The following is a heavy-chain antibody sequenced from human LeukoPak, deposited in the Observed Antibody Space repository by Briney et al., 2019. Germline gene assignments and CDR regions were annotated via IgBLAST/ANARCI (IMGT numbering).Heavy chain of an antibody. CDR3: ARDGLHLGLGAFDI. J-gene: IGHJ3*02. Sequence: GGSLRLSCAASGFTFSSYSMNWVRQPPGKGLEWVSSISSSSSYIYYADSVKGRFTISRDNAKNSLYLQMNSLRAEDTAVYYCARDGLHLGLGAFDIWGQGTMVTVSS. CDR1: GFTFSSYS. CDR2: ISSSSSYI. D-gene: IGHD3-16*01. V-gene: IGHV3-21*01.